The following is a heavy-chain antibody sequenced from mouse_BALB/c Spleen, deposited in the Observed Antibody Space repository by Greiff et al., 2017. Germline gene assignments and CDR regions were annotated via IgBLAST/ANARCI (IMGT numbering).Heavy chain of an antibody. V-gene: IGHV5-6-4*01. CDR2: ISSGGSYT. Sequence: EVQVVESGGGLVKPGGSLKLSCAASGFTFSSYTMSWVRQTPEKRLEWVATISSGGSYTYYPDSVKGRFTISRDNAKNTLYLQMSSLKSEDTAMYYCTGGYGSRDYWGQGTTLTVSS. D-gene: IGHD2-2*01. CDR1: GFTFSSYT. J-gene: IGHJ2*01. CDR3: TGGYGSRDY.